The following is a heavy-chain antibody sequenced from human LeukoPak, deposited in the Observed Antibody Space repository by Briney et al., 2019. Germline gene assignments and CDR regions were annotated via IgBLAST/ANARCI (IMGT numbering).Heavy chain of an antibody. J-gene: IGHJ4*02. CDR3: ARDREQWLIKSGLLGY. CDR2: ISAYNGNT. Sequence: ASVKVSCKASGYTFTSYGISWVRQAPGQGLEWMGWISAYNGNTNYAQKLQGRVTMTTDTSTSTAYMELRSLRSDDTAVYCCARDREQWLIKSGLLGYWGQGTLVTVSS. CDR1: GYTFTSYG. V-gene: IGHV1-18*01. D-gene: IGHD6-19*01.